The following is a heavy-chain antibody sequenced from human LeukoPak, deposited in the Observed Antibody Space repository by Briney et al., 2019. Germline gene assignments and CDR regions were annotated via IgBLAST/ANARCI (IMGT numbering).Heavy chain of an antibody. CDR1: GFSVTDTGVG. CDR3: AHRKGPNGENYFDY. CDR2: IYWNDDK. J-gene: IGHJ4*02. D-gene: IGHD4-17*01. Sequence: SGPTLVKPTQTLTLTCAFSGFSVTDTGVGVGWIRQPPGKALEWLALIYWNDDKRYTPSLKSRLTITKDTSKNQVVLTMTNMDPVDSATYYCAHRKGPNGENYFDYWGQGTLVTVSS. V-gene: IGHV2-5*01.